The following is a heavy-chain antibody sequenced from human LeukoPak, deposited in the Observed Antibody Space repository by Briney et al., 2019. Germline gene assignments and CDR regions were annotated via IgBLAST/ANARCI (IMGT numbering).Heavy chain of an antibody. CDR2: ISGSGGST. Sequence: LTGGSLRLSCAASGFTFSSYGMSWVRQAPGKGLEWVSAISGSGGSTYYADSVKGRFTISRDNSKNTLYLQMNSLRAEDTAVYYCAKDGLRGSCYFFDYWGQGTLVTVSS. J-gene: IGHJ4*02. CDR3: AKDGLRGSCYFFDY. V-gene: IGHV3-23*01. CDR1: GFTFSSYG. D-gene: IGHD2-15*01.